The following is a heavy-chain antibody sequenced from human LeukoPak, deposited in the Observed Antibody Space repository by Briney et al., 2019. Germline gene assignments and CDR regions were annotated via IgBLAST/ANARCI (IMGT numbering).Heavy chain of an antibody. CDR3: AKEFSGQRWLPGDVDYYYMDV. CDR2: IKQDGSRK. Sequence: GGSLRLSCAASGFTLSTYWMSWVRQAPGKWLEWVANIKQDGSRKYYADSVKGRFTISRDNSKNTLFLQMNSLRAEDTAVYYCAKEFSGQRWLPGDVDYYYMDVWGKGTTVTISS. CDR1: GFTLSTYW. J-gene: IGHJ6*03. D-gene: IGHD5-24*01. V-gene: IGHV3-7*01.